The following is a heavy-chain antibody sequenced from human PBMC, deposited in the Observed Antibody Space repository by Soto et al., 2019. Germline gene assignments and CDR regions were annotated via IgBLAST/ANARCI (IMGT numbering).Heavy chain of an antibody. V-gene: IGHV3-48*01. D-gene: IGHD4-4*01. CDR2: ISSGNNAI. Sequence: GQLVESAGGLVQPGGSLRLCCAASGFSISTPSMNWVRQAPGKGLEWVSFISSGNNAIYYADSVKGRFKISRDIAKNSVYLQMNSLGAEDTAVYYCARGGTVSTAWGQGTRVTVSS. J-gene: IGHJ5*02. CDR3: ARGGTVSTA. CDR1: GFSISTPS.